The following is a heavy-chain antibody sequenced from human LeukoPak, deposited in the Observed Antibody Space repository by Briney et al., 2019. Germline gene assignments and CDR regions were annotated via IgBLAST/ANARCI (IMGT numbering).Heavy chain of an antibody. V-gene: IGHV4-61*01. CDR2: IYYSGST. J-gene: IGHJ6*04. Sequence: SETLSLTCTVSGGSVSSGSYYWSWIRQPPGKGLEWIGYIYYSGSTNYNPSLKSRVTISVDTSKNQFSLKLRSVTAADTAVYYCARDPGYYGMDVWGKGTTVTVSS. CDR3: ARDPGYYGMDV. CDR1: GGSVSSGSYY.